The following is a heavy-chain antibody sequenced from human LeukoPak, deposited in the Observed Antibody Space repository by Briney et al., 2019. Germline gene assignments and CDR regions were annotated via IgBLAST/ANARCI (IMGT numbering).Heavy chain of an antibody. CDR2: INPNSGGT. Sequence: ASVKVSCKASGYTFTGYYMHWVRQAPGQGLEWMGWINPNSGGTNYAQKFQGRVTMTRDTSISTAYMELSRLRSDDTAVYYCARELVIMVRGVPQNNWFDPWGQGTLVTVSS. D-gene: IGHD3-10*01. V-gene: IGHV1-2*02. CDR3: ARELVIMVRGVPQNNWFDP. CDR1: GYTFTGYY. J-gene: IGHJ5*02.